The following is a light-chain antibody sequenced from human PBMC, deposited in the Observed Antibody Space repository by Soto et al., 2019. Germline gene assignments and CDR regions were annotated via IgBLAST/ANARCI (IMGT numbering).Light chain of an antibody. Sequence: QSVLTQPRSVSGSPGQSVTISCTGTSSDVDGYNYVSWYQQHPGKAPKLLIYDVSQRPSGVPDRFSGSKSGNTASLTLSGLQAEDEADYYCCSYAGTYVFGTGTKLTV. CDR2: DVS. CDR1: SSDVDGYNY. J-gene: IGLJ1*01. V-gene: IGLV2-11*01. CDR3: CSYAGTYV.